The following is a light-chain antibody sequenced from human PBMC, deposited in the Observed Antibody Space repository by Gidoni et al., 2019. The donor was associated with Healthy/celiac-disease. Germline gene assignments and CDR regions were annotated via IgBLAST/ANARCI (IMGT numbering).Light chain of an antibody. CDR2: QDS. J-gene: IGLJ2*01. Sequence: SYELTQPPSVSVSPGQTASITCAGDKLGDKYACWYQQKPGQSPVLVIYQDSKRPSGIPERFSGSNSGNPATLTISGTQAMDEADYYCQAWDSSTVVCGGGTKLTVL. CDR1: KLGDKY. V-gene: IGLV3-1*01. CDR3: QAWDSSTVV.